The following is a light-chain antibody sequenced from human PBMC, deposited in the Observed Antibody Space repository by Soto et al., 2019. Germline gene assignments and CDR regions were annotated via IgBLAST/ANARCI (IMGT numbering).Light chain of an antibody. V-gene: IGLV2-14*01. CDR1: SSDVGGYNY. J-gene: IGLJ3*02. Sequence: QSALTQSASVSGSPGQSITISCTGTSSDVGGYNYVSWYQQHPGKAPKLIIYDVSNRPSGVSTRFSGSKSGNTASLTISGLQAEDEADYSCSSYTSTTYWVFGGGTQLTVL. CDR2: DVS. CDR3: SSYTSTTYWV.